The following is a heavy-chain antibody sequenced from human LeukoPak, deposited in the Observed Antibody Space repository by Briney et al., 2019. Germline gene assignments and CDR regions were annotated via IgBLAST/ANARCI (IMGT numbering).Heavy chain of an antibody. J-gene: IGHJ5*02. Sequence: SETLSLTCTASGGSISSYYWSWIRQPAGKGLEWIGRIYTSGSTNYNPSLKSRVAMSVNTSKNQFSLKLSSVTAADTAVYYCARDVPNNPVDLIVVVPAANSKYNWFDPWGQGTLVTVSS. CDR2: IYTSGST. V-gene: IGHV4-4*07. D-gene: IGHD2-2*01. CDR3: ARDVPNNPVDLIVVVPAANSKYNWFDP. CDR1: GGSISSYY.